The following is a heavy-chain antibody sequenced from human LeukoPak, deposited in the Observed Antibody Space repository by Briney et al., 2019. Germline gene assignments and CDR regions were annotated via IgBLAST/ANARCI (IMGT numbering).Heavy chain of an antibody. CDR1: GFTFSSYW. V-gene: IGHV3-7*03. Sequence: PGGSLRLSCAPSGFTFSSYWMSWVHQAPGKGLEWVANIKQDGSEKYYVDSVKGRFTISRDNAKNSLYLQMNSLRAEDTAVYYCARKAYGLDVWGKGTTVTVSS. J-gene: IGHJ6*04. CDR3: ARKAYGLDV. CDR2: IKQDGSEK.